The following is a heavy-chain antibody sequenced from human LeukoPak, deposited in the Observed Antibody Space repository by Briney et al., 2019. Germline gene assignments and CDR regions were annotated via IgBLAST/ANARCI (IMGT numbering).Heavy chain of an antibody. CDR1: GGSISSGGYS. CDR3: ARSPSQGNYFDY. Sequence: SETLSLTCAVSGGSISSGGYSWSWIRQPPGKGPEWIGYIYYSGSTNYNPSLKSRVTISVDTSKNQFSLKLSSVTAADTAVYYCARSPSQGNYFDYWGQGTLVTVSS. D-gene: IGHD6-13*01. J-gene: IGHJ4*02. V-gene: IGHV4-61*08. CDR2: IYYSGST.